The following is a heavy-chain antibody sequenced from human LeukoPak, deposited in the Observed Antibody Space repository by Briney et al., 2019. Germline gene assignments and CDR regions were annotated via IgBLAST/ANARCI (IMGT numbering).Heavy chain of an antibody. CDR2: ISSSSNYI. V-gene: IGHV3-21*01. J-gene: IGHJ4*02. CDR1: GVTFSSYT. CDR3: ARDAPLPDF. Sequence: GGSLRLSCAASGVTFSSYTMNWVRQAPGKGLEWVSSISSSSNYIYYADSVKGRFTIYRDNAKNSLYLQMNSLRAEDTAVYYCARDAPLPDFWGQGTLVTVSS. D-gene: IGHD1-26*01.